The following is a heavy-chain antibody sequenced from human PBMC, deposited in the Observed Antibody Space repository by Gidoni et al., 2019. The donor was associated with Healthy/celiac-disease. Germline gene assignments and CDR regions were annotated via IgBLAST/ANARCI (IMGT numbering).Heavy chain of an antibody. CDR2: ISYDGSNE. D-gene: IGHD5-18*01. J-gene: IGHJ4*02. V-gene: IGHV3-30*18. Sequence: QVQLVESGGGVVQPGRSLRLSCAASGCTFSSYGMHWVRQAPGKGLEWVAVISYDGSNEYYADSVKGRFTISRDNSKNTLYLQMNSLRAEDTAVYYCAKDMDSYGLDYWGQGTLVTVSS. CDR3: AKDMDSYGLDY. CDR1: GCTFSSYG.